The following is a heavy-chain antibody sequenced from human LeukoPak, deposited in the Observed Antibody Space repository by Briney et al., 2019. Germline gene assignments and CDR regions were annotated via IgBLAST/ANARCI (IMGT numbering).Heavy chain of an antibody. CDR1: GGSFSGYY. CDR3: AREGSVYFDY. V-gene: IGHV4-34*01. Sequence: SETLSLTCAVYGGSFSGYYWSWIRQPPGKGLEWIGEINHSGSTNYNPSLKSRVTISVDTSKNQFSLKLSSVTAADTAVYYCAREGSVYFDYRGQGTLVTVSS. J-gene: IGHJ4*02. CDR2: INHSGST.